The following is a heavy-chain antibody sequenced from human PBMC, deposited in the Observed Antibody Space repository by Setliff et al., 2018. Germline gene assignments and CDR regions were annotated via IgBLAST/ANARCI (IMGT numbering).Heavy chain of an antibody. CDR1: GFTFSSYA. V-gene: IGHV3-23*01. CDR3: SRDPNGDYVGAFDS. J-gene: IGHJ3*02. Sequence: GSLRLSCAASGFTFSSYALTWVRQAPGKGLEWVSSITGSGGGTDYADSVKGRFTISRDNSKNTLYLQMNSLRAEDSALYYCSRDPNGDYVGAFDSWGQGTMVTVSS. D-gene: IGHD3-16*01. CDR2: ITGSGGGT.